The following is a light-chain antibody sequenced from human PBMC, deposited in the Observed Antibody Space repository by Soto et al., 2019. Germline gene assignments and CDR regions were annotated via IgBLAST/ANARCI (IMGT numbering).Light chain of an antibody. V-gene: IGLV3-21*02. CDR2: ADR. CDR3: QVWDYDTDHFV. Sequence: SYELTQAPSVSVAPGQTARIGCGGDNIGSKSVHWYQQRPGQAPVLVVYADRDRPSGIPERFSGSNPGNTATLTISRVEAGDEADYYCQVWDYDTDHFVFGPGTKVTV. CDR1: NIGSKS. J-gene: IGLJ1*01.